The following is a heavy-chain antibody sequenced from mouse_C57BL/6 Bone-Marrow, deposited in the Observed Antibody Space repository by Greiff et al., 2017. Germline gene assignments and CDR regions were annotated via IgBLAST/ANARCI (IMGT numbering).Heavy chain of an antibody. CDR3: ARHPHFDV. CDR2: ISNGGGST. V-gene: IGHV5-12*01. J-gene: IGHJ1*03. CDR1: GFTFSDYY. Sequence: EVQGVESGGGLVQPGGSLKLSCAASGFTFSDYYMYWVRQTPEKRLEWVAYISNGGGSTYYPDTVKGRFTISRDNAKNTLYLQMSRLKSEDTAMYYCARHPHFDVWGTGTTVTVSS.